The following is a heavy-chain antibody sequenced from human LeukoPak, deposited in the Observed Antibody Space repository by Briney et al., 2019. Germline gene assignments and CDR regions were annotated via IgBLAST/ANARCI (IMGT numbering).Heavy chain of an antibody. CDR2: IWYDGSNK. CDR1: GFTFSSYG. V-gene: IGHV3-33*01. J-gene: IGHJ4*02. Sequence: PGGSLRLSCAASGFTFSSYGMHWVRQAPGKGLEWVAVIWYDGSNKYYADSVKGRFTISRDNSKNTLSLQMDSLRDEDSGVYYCARWTGADFSGYYDYWGQGTLVTVSS. D-gene: IGHD3-22*01. CDR3: ARWTGADFSGYYDY.